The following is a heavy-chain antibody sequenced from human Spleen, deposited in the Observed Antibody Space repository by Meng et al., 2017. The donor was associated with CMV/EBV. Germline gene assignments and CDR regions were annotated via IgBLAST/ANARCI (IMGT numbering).Heavy chain of an antibody. CDR1: GFTFNSYS. D-gene: IGHD3-10*01. CDR2: ISTDGTTK. J-gene: IGHJ6*02. CDR3: ARDGERGNYYYYYGMDV. Sequence: GESLKISCAASGFTFNSYSMHWVRQAPGKGLEWVAVISTDGTTKYYADSVKGRFTISRDNSKNSLYLQMNSLRVEDTAFYYCARDGERGNYYYYYGMDVWGQGTTVTVSS. V-gene: IGHV3-30*04.